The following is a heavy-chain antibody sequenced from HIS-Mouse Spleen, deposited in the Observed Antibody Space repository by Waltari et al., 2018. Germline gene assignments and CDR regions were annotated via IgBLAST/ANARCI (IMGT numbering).Heavy chain of an antibody. CDR3: AREPHYGGNSHFDY. D-gene: IGHD4-17*01. CDR1: GFTLRSLW. V-gene: IGHV3-7*01. J-gene: IGHJ4*02. Sequence: EVQLVVSGGGLVQPGGSLRLSCAASGFTLRSLWMSWVGQARGKGLEWVANIKQDGSEKYYVDSVKGRFTISRDNAKNSLYLQMNSLRAEDTAVYYCAREPHYGGNSHFDYWGQGTLVTVSS. CDR2: IKQDGSEK.